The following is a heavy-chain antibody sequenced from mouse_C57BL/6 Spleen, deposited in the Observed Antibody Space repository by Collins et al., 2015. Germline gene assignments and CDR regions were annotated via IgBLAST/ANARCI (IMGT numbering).Heavy chain of an antibody. Sequence: QVQLQQSGAELVRPGTSVKVSCKASGYAFTNYLMEWVKQRPGQGLEWIGVINPGSGGTNYNEKFKGKATLTADKSSSTAYMQLSSLTSEDSAVYFCARRNDYYGSSYGYFDVWGTGTTVTVSS. D-gene: IGHD1-1*01. CDR1: GYAFTNYL. CDR3: ARRNDYYGSSYGYFDV. J-gene: IGHJ1*03. V-gene: IGHV1-54*01. CDR2: INPGSGGT.